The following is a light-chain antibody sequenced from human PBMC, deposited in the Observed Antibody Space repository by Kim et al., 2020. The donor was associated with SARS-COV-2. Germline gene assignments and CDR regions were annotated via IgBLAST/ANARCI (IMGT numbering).Light chain of an antibody. CDR3: QQYDSSVCT. CDR2: GAS. V-gene: IGKV3-20*01. J-gene: IGKJ1*01. Sequence: ELVLTQSPGTLSLSPGEGATLSCRASQSVNGRFLAWYQQKPGQAPRLRIYGASTRATGIPDRFSGSGSGTDFTLTISRLEPEDFAMYYCQQYDSSVCTFGQGTKVEIK. CDR1: QSVNGRF.